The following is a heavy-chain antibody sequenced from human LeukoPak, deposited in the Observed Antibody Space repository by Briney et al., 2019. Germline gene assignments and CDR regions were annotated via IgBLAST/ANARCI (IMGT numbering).Heavy chain of an antibody. D-gene: IGHD3-10*01. V-gene: IGHV4-4*02. CDR3: ARVPPYYYGSGVRETKFDP. Sequence: SETLSLTCAVSGGSISSSNWWSWVRQPPGKGLEWIGEIYHSGSTNYNPSLKSRVTISVDKSKNQFSLKLNSVTAADTAVYYCARVPPYYYGSGVRETKFDPWGQGTLVTVSS. J-gene: IGHJ5*02. CDR2: IYHSGST. CDR1: GGSISSSNW.